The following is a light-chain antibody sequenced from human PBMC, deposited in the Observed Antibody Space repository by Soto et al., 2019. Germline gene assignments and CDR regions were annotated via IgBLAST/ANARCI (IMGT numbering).Light chain of an antibody. J-gene: IGKJ1*01. CDR1: QSVSSN. CDR3: QQYNNWPRT. V-gene: IGKV3-15*01. CDR2: GAS. Sequence: EIVITQSPSTLSVSPVERSTLSFRASQSVSSNLAWYQQKPGQAPRLLIYGASTRATGIPARFSGSGSGTEFTLTISSLQSEDFAVYYCQQYNNWPRTFGQGTKVDIK.